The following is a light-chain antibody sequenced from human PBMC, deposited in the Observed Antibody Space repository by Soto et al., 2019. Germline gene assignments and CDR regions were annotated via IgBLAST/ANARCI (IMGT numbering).Light chain of an antibody. Sequence: DISMTKCPLSLPATAGEPAFIPCRSSHRVLRSNGYKYLHWYLQKPGQSPQLLIYMASNRASGVPARFSGSGSGTQSTLNISRLEAEDVGVYYCLQALQTPITFGQGTRLEIK. V-gene: IGKV2-28*01. CDR1: HRVLRSNGYKY. CDR3: LQALQTPIT. J-gene: IGKJ5*01. CDR2: MAS.